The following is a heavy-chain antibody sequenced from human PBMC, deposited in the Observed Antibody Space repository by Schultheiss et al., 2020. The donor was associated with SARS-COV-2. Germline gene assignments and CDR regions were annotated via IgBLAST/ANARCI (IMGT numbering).Heavy chain of an antibody. CDR3: ARGSANLGDAFDI. CDR2: ISSSSSTI. J-gene: IGHJ3*02. V-gene: IGHV3-48*01. Sequence: GGSLRLSCAASGFTFSSYSMNWVRQAPGKGLEWVSYISSSSSTIYYADSVKGRFTISRDNAKNSLYLQMNSLRAEDTAVYYCARGSANLGDAFDIWGQGTMVTVSS. D-gene: IGHD4/OR15-4a*01. CDR1: GFTFSSYS.